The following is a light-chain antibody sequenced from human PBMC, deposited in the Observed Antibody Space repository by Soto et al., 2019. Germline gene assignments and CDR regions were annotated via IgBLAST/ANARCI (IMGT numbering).Light chain of an antibody. CDR1: QSISSY. CDR3: QQRNNWPPMYT. Sequence: EVVLTQSPGTLSLSPGERATLSCRASQSISSYLAWYQQKPGQGPRLLIYDASNRATGIPARFSGSGSGTDCTLTISSLEPEDFAVYYCQQRNNWPPMYTFGQGTKLESK. J-gene: IGKJ2*01. V-gene: IGKV3-11*01. CDR2: DAS.